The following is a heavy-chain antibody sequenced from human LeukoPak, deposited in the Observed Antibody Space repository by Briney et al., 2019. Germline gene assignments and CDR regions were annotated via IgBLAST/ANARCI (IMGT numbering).Heavy chain of an antibody. Sequence: GASVKVSCKASGYTFTSYDINWVRQATGQGFEWMGWMNPNSGNTGYAQKFQGRVTITRNTSISTAYMELSSLRSEDTAVYYCARGRNWGDLARAINYYYYYMDVWGKGTTVTVSS. CDR3: ARGRNWGDLARAINYYYYYMDV. CDR2: MNPNSGNT. J-gene: IGHJ6*03. V-gene: IGHV1-8*03. CDR1: GYTFTSYD. D-gene: IGHD3-16*01.